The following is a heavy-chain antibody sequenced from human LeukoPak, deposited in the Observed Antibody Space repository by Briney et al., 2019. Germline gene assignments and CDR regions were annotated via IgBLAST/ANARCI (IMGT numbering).Heavy chain of an antibody. D-gene: IGHD3-10*02. J-gene: IGHJ4*02. CDR3: ARSTGTTMFIDY. Sequence: TSETLSLTCAVSGGSISPYYWSWIRQPPGKGLEWLGYIYYSGNTDYNPSLKSRVAISVDKSKNQFSLKLSSVTAADTAVYYCARSTGTTMFIDYWGQGTLVTVSS. CDR2: IYYSGNT. CDR1: GGSISPYY. V-gene: IGHV4-59*01.